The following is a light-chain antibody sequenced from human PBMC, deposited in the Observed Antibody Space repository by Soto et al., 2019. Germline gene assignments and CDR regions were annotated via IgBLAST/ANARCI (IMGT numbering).Light chain of an antibody. Sequence: EIVLTQSPATLSLSPGERATLSCRASQSVSSYLAWYQQKPGQGPRLLIYDASNRATGIPARFSGSGSGTDFTLTISSLEPEEFAVYYCQQRSNWLTFGGGTKVEIK. CDR3: QQRSNWLT. V-gene: IGKV3-11*01. J-gene: IGKJ4*01. CDR1: QSVSSY. CDR2: DAS.